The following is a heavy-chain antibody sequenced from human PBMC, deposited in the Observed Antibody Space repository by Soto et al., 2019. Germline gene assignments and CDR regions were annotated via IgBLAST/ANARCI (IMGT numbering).Heavy chain of an antibody. J-gene: IGHJ5*02. CDR1: GFSLSDHG. Sequence: GGSLRLSCAASGFSLSDHGVNWVRQAPGKGLEWISSVNRGASSLYYAESVKGRFTMSRDDAKNSVYLQMNSLRDEDTAVYYCARQINWRDGGAWGQGTLVTVSS. CDR3: ARQINWRDGGA. V-gene: IGHV3-48*02. D-gene: IGHD3-3*01. CDR2: VNRGASSL.